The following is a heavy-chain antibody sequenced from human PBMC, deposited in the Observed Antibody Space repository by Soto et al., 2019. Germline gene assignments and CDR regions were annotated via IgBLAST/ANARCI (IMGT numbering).Heavy chain of an antibody. D-gene: IGHD3-3*01. Sequence: QVQLVQSGAEVKEPGSAVKVSCKAPADSFSGYGISWVRQAPGQGLEWMGGIIPIFGTTNYAEKFQGRVTITADESTNTAYMELSSLRSEDTALYYCARVFPDGWVEPGVVRGYLDTWGRGTLVTVSS. V-gene: IGHV1-69*01. CDR1: ADSFSGYG. J-gene: IGHJ4*02. CDR2: IIPIFGTT. CDR3: ARVFPDGWVEPGVVRGYLDT.